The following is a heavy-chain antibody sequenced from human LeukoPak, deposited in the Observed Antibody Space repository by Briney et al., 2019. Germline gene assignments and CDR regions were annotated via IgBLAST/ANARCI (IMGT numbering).Heavy chain of an antibody. CDR2: ISVSGGST. J-gene: IGHJ4*02. V-gene: IGHV3-23*01. D-gene: IGHD1-14*01. CDR1: GFTFSSYA. CDR3: AKPSTITPPHYFDY. Sequence: GGSLRLSCAASGFTFSSYAMSWVRQAPGKGLEWVSTISVSGGSTYYADSVKGRFTISRDNSKNTLYLQMNSLRAEDTAVYYCAKPSTITPPHYFDYWGQGTLATVSS.